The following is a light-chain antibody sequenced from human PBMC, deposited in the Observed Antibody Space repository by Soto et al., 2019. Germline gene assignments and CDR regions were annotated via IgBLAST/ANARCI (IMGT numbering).Light chain of an antibody. CDR1: STDVGHSNS. J-gene: IGLJ3*02. CDR2: DVT. CDR3: CSYAGVRV. Sequence: QSALTQPRSVSGSPGQSVTISCTGTSTDVGHSNSVSWYRQHPGKAPKLIIYDVTHRPSGVPERFSGSKSGNTASLTISGLQAEDEGDYYCCSYAGVRVFGGGTKLTVL. V-gene: IGLV2-11*01.